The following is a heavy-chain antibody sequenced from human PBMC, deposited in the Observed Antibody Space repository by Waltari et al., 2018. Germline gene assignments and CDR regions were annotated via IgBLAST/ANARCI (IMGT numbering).Heavy chain of an antibody. D-gene: IGHD6-13*01. CDR2: IIQSART. CDR1: GGSFSGYY. Sequence: QVQLQQWGAGLLKPSETLSLTCAVYGGSFSGYYWSWIRQPPGKGLEWIGEIIQSARTNYNPSLKSRVTISVDTSKNQFSLKLSSVTAADTAVYYCARPRGARSSWLTLGIDAFDIWGQGTMVTVSS. CDR3: ARPRGARSSWLTLGIDAFDI. J-gene: IGHJ3*02. V-gene: IGHV4-34*12.